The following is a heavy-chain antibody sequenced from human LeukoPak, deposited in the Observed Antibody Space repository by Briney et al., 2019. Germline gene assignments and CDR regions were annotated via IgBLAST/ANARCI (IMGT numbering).Heavy chain of an antibody. CDR3: ARAGGSYADY. Sequence: GGSLRLSCAASGFTFSSYSMNWVRRAPGKGLEWVSSISSSSSYIYYADSVKGRFTISRDNAKNSLYLQMNSLRAEDTAVYYCARAGGSYADYWGQGTLVTVSS. J-gene: IGHJ4*02. D-gene: IGHD1-26*01. CDR1: GFTFSSYS. V-gene: IGHV3-21*01. CDR2: ISSSSSYI.